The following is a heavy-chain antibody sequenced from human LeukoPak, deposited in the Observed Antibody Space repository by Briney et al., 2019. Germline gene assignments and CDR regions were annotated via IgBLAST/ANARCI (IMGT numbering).Heavy chain of an antibody. Sequence: GASVKVSCKASGYTFTGHYMHWVRQAPGQGLEWMGWINPNSGGTNYAQKFQGRVTMTRDTSISAVYMELSRLSSDDTAVYYCARSGGPKWNFYYWGQGTLVTVSS. J-gene: IGHJ4*02. D-gene: IGHD1-1*01. CDR2: INPNSGGT. CDR1: GYTFTGHY. V-gene: IGHV1-2*02. CDR3: ARSGGPKWNFYY.